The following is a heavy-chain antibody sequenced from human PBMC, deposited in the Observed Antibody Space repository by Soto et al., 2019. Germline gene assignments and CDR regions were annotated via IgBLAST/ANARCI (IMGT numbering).Heavy chain of an antibody. D-gene: IGHD2-2*02. Sequence: EVQLVESGGGLVQPGGSLRLSCAASGFTFSSYSMNWVRQAPGKGLEWVSYISSSSSTIYYADSVKGRFTISRDNAKNSLYLQMNSLRAEDTAVYYCARARYCSSTSCYRYYYYYMDVWGKGTTVTVSS. J-gene: IGHJ6*03. CDR2: ISSSSSTI. V-gene: IGHV3-48*01. CDR1: GFTFSSYS. CDR3: ARARYCSSTSCYRYYYYYMDV.